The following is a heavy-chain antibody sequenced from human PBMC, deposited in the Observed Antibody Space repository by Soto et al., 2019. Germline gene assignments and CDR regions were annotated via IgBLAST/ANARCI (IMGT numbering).Heavy chain of an antibody. D-gene: IGHD2-2*01. Sequence: VVSLRLSSEASGFIFSNLGMHWVRQAPGKGLEWVAVASYDGTNKYYSDSVRGRFTISRDTSKKTLYLQMNSLRPEDTAVYYCAREIVVARGASYFDYWGPGT. CDR1: GFIFSNLG. V-gene: IGHV3-30*03. CDR3: AREIVVARGASYFDY. J-gene: IGHJ4*02. CDR2: ASYDGTNK.